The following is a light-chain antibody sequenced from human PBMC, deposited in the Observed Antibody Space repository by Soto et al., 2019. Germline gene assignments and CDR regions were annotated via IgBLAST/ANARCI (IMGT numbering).Light chain of an antibody. V-gene: IGKV1-17*01. CDR3: LQHNTYPWT. J-gene: IGKJ1*01. CDR1: QGIRND. Sequence: DIQITQSPASLSASVGDRVTITCRASQGIRNDLNWYQQKPGRAPKRLIYSASSLQSGVPSRFSGSGSGTEFTLTISSLQPEDFATYYCLQHNTYPWTFGQGTKVDIK. CDR2: SAS.